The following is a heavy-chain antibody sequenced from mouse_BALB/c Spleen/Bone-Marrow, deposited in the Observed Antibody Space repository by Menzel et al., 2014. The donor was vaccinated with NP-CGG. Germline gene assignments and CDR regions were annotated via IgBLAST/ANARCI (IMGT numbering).Heavy chain of an antibody. CDR3: ARAGRYDGNFDY. V-gene: IGHV5-9-3*01. J-gene: IGHJ2*01. CDR2: ISSGGSYT. CDR1: GFTFSSCA. D-gene: IGHD2-14*01. Sequence: EVHLVESGGGLVKPGGSLKLSCAASGFTFSSCAMSWVRQTPEKRLEWVATISSGGSYTYCLDSVKGRFTISRDNAKNTLYLQMSSLRSKDTAMYYCARAGRYDGNFDYWGQGTTLTVSS.